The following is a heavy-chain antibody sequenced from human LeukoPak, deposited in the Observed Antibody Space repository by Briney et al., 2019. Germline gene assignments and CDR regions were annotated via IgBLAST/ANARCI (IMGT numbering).Heavy chain of an antibody. D-gene: IGHD4-17*01. Sequence: GGSLRLSCAASGLTLRGYGLNWVRQAPGKGLEWVSYISSSSTIYYADSVKGRFTISRDNAKNTLYLQMNSLRAEDTAVYYCTFSSYGDHVGVDAFDICGQGTMVTVSS. CDR3: TFSSYGDHVGVDAFDI. CDR1: GLTLRGYG. CDR2: ISSSSTI. V-gene: IGHV3-48*04. J-gene: IGHJ3*02.